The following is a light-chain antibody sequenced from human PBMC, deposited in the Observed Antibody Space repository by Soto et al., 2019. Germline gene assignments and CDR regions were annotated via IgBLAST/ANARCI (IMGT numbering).Light chain of an antibody. V-gene: IGKV3-15*01. CDR1: QSVGVN. CDR3: QQHTTWPT. Sequence: VMTQSPATLSVSPGESATLSCRASQSVGVNLVWYQQRPGHPPSLVIYAASPRATGVPARFSGSGSGTEFTLTISSLQSEDFAVYYCQQHTTWPTFGQGTKLEIK. CDR2: AAS. J-gene: IGKJ2*01.